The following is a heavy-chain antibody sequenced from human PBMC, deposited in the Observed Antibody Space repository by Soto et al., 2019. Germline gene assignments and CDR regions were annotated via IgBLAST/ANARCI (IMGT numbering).Heavy chain of an antibody. D-gene: IGHD2-15*01. J-gene: IGHJ4*02. Sequence: QVQLVQSGAEVKKPGASVKVSCKASGYTFTGYYMHLVRQAPGQGLEWMGWINPNSGGTNYAQKFQGRVTMTRDTSISTAYMELSRLRSDDTAVYYCARVNVVVVAATREYYFDYWGQGTLVTVSS. V-gene: IGHV1-2*02. CDR2: INPNSGGT. CDR1: GYTFTGYY. CDR3: ARVNVVVVAATREYYFDY.